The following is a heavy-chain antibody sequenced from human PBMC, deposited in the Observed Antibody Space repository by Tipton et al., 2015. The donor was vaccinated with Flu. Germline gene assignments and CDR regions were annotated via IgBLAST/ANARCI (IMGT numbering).Heavy chain of an antibody. V-gene: IGHV3-49*04. CDR3: TRDLVAAAGTEGYYFDY. J-gene: IGHJ4*02. Sequence: SLRLSCPASGFTFGDYAMSWVRQAPGKGLEWVGFIRSKAYGGTTEYAASVKGRFTISRDDSKSIAYLQMNSLKTEDTAVYYCTRDLVAAAGTEGYYFDYWGQGTLVTVSS. CDR2: IRSKAYGGTT. D-gene: IGHD6-13*01. CDR1: GFTFGDYA.